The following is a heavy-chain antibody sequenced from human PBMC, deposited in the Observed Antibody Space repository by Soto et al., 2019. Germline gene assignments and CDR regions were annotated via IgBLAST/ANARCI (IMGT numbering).Heavy chain of an antibody. D-gene: IGHD5-12*01. CDR1: GFTFSSYW. Sequence: GSLRLSCAASGFTFSSYWMHWVRQAPGKGLVWVSRIKGDGSETNYADSVRGRFTISRDNAKNTLYLQLNSLRAEDTAVYYCLRGNSGYGNFDYWGQGTRVTVSS. CDR3: LRGNSGYGNFDY. J-gene: IGHJ4*02. CDR2: IKGDGSET. V-gene: IGHV3-74*01.